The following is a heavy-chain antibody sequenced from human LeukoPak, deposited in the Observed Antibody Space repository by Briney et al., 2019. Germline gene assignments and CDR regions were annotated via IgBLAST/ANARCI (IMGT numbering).Heavy chain of an antibody. CDR2: ISAYNGNT. CDR3: ARHGVAAAAFFDY. Sequence: ASVKVSCKASGYTFYNYDISWVRQAPGQGLEWMGWISAYNGNTSYAQMVQGRVTMTTDTSTSTAYMELRTQRSDDTAVYYCARHGVAAAAFFDYWGQGTLVTVSS. CDR1: GYTFYNYD. D-gene: IGHD6-13*01. V-gene: IGHV1-18*01. J-gene: IGHJ4*02.